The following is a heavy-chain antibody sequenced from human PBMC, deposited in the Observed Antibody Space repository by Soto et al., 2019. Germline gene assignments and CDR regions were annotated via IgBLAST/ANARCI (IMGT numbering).Heavy chain of an antibody. CDR3: AREYSSSTPLFDY. V-gene: IGHV1-3*01. Sequence: VKVSCKASGYTFTDYAMHWVRQAPGQRLEWMGWINAGNGNTKYSQKFQGRVTITRDTSASTAYMELSSLRSEDTAVYYCAREYSSSTPLFDYWGQGTLVTVSS. CDR2: INAGNGNT. J-gene: IGHJ4*02. CDR1: GYTFTDYA. D-gene: IGHD6-13*01.